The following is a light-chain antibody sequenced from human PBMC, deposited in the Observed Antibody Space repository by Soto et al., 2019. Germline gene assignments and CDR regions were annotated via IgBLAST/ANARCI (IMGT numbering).Light chain of an antibody. V-gene: IGLV2-18*02. CDR2: EVS. CDR1: SSDVGSYNR. CDR3: SSFTSSSTYV. Sequence: QSALTQPPSVSGSPGQSVAISCTGTSSDVGSYNRVSWYQQPPGTAPKLIIYEVSNRPSGVPDCFSGSKSGNTASLTISGLQAEDEADYYCSSFTSSSTYVFGTGTKLTVL. J-gene: IGLJ1*01.